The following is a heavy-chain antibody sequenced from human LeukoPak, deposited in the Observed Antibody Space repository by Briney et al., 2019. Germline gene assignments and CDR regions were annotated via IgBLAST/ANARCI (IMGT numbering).Heavy chain of an antibody. CDR2: INHSGST. CDR3: AREVGATVRGMDV. D-gene: IGHD1-26*01. Sequence: SETLSLTSAVYGGSFSGYYWSWIRQPPGKGLEWIGEINHSGSTNYNPSLKSRVTISVDTSKNQFSLKLSSVTAADTAVYYCAREVGATVRGMDVWGQGTTVTVSS. J-gene: IGHJ6*02. V-gene: IGHV4-34*01. CDR1: GGSFSGYY.